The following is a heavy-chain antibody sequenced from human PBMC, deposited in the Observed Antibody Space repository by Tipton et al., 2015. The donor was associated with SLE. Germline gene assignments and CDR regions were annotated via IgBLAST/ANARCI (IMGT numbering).Heavy chain of an antibody. Sequence: TLSLTCTVSGGSISSYYWSWIRQPPGKGLEWIGYIYYSGSTNYNPSLKSRVTISVDTSKNQFSLKLSSVAAADTAVYYCARALTGYYYYYMDVWGKGTTVSVSS. D-gene: IGHD3-9*01. CDR1: GGSISSYY. J-gene: IGHJ6*03. CDR2: IYYSGST. V-gene: IGHV4-59*08. CDR3: ARALTGYYYYYMDV.